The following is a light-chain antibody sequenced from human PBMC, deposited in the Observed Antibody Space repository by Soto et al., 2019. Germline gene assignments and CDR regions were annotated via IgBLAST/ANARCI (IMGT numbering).Light chain of an antibody. CDR3: QHRRYWPVT. V-gene: IGKV3-11*01. CDR1: QSVSSY. J-gene: IGKJ1*01. CDR2: DAS. Sequence: EIVLTQSPANLSMSPGERATLSCRASQSVSSYFAWYQQKPGQAPRLLIYDASNRATGVPARFSGSGSGTGFTLTISSLEPEDFAVYYCQHRRYWPVTFGQGTKVEIK.